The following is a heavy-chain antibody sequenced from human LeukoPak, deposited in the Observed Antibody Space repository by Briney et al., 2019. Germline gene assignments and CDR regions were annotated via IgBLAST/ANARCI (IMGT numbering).Heavy chain of an antibody. Sequence: SETLSLTCTVSGGSISSYYWSWIRQPPGKGLEWIGYIYYSGSTNYNPCLKSRVSISVDTSKSQFSLKLSSVTAADTAVYYCARGDGSGSYYYYYYGMDVWGQGTTVTVSS. CDR3: ARGDGSGSYYYYYYGMDV. V-gene: IGHV4-59*01. J-gene: IGHJ6*02. CDR2: IYYSGST. D-gene: IGHD3-10*01. CDR1: GGSISSYY.